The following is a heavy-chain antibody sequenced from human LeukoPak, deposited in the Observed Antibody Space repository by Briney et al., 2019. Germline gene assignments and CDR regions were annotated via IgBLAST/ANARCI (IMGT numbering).Heavy chain of an antibody. CDR3: AGRRASKHYYDSSGYYYD. V-gene: IGHV4-39*01. Sequence: PSETLSLTCTVSGGSISSSSYYWGWIRQPPGKGLEWIVCTYYSGSTYYNPSLKSRVTISVDTSKTQFSLKLSSVTAAATAVYYCAGRRASKHYYDSSGYYYDWGQGTLVTVSS. CDR2: TYYSGST. CDR1: GGSISSSSYY. J-gene: IGHJ4*02. D-gene: IGHD3-22*01.